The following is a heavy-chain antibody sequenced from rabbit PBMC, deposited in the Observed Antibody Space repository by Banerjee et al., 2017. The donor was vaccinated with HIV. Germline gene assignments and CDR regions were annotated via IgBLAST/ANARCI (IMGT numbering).Heavy chain of an antibody. CDR2: IYGGSGGTT. V-gene: IGHV1S45*01. CDR3: ARDLTGVIGWNLNL. D-gene: IGHD1-1*01. Sequence: QQQLEESGGGLVKPGASLTLTCTASGFTFSSNHWICWVRQAPGKGLEWIACIYGGSGGTTYYATWVNGRFTFSKTSSTTVTLQMTSLTDADTATYFCARDLTGVIGWNLNLWGPGTLVTDS. CDR1: GFTFSSNHW. J-gene: IGHJ4*01.